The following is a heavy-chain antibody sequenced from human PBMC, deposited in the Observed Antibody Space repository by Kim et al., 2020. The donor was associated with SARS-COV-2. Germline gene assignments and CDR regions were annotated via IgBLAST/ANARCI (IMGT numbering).Heavy chain of an antibody. V-gene: IGHV3-21*01. CDR3: ARDNRIVVVPAAMPVGFDY. Sequence: GGSLRLSCAASGFTFSSYSMNWVRQAPGKGLEWVSSISSSSSYIYYADSVKGRFTISRDNAKNSLYLQMNSLRAEDTAVYYCARDNRIVVVPAAMPVGFDYWGQGTLVTVSS. CDR2: ISSSSSYI. J-gene: IGHJ4*02. CDR1: GFTFSSYS. D-gene: IGHD2-2*01.